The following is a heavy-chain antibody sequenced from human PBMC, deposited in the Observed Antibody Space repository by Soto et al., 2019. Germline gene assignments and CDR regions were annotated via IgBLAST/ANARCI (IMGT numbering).Heavy chain of an antibody. V-gene: IGHV5-51*01. J-gene: IGHJ6*02. CDR1: GYSFTSYW. CDR3: ARLAGYCSGGSCYSGYYYYGMDV. D-gene: IGHD2-15*01. CDR2: IYPGDSDT. Sequence: GESLKISCKGSGYSFTSYWIGWVRQMPGKGLEWMGIIYPGDSDTRYSPSFQGQVTISADESISTAYLQWSSLKASDTAMYYCARLAGYCSGGSCYSGYYYYGMDVWGQGTTVTVSS.